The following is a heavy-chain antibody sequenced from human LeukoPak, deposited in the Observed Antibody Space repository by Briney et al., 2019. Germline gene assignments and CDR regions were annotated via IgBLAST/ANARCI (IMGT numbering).Heavy chain of an antibody. CDR2: TFYRSKWYN. J-gene: IGHJ4*02. CDR3: AKTGFGDYFDY. D-gene: IGHD3-10*01. Sequence: SQTLSLTCAISGDSVTSNSAAWNLIQQPRSRRLWWRGRTFYRSKWYNDYAVSVKSRITSSPVTSKNQFSLQLNSVTPEDTAVYYCAKTGFGDYFDYWGQGTLVTVSS. CDR1: GDSVTSNSAA. V-gene: IGHV6-1*01.